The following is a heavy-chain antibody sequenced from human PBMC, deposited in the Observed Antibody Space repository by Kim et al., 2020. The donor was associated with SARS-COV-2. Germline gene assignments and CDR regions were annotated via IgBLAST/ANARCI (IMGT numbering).Heavy chain of an antibody. D-gene: IGHD5-12*01. J-gene: IGHJ4*02. CDR2: IYSGGST. Sequence: GGSLRLSCAASGFTVSSNYMSWVRQAPGKGLEWVSVIYSGGSTYYADSVKGRFTISRDNSKNTLYLQMNSLRAEDTAVYYCARGVEMATTIDYWGQGTLVTVSS. V-gene: IGHV3-53*01. CDR3: ARGVEMATTIDY. CDR1: GFTVSSNY.